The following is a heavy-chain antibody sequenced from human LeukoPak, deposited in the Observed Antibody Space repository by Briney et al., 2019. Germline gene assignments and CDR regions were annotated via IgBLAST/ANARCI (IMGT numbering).Heavy chain of an antibody. CDR3: ARDLGSSWFPRPY. Sequence: GGSLRLSCSASGFSFTNYPIHWVRQAPGKGLDYLSAISINGDTTYYADSVKGRFTISRDSAKNTLYLQMNSLRAEDTAVYYCARDLGSSWFPRPYWGQGTLVTVSS. D-gene: IGHD6-13*01. CDR2: ISINGDTT. V-gene: IGHV3-64*04. J-gene: IGHJ4*02. CDR1: GFSFTNYP.